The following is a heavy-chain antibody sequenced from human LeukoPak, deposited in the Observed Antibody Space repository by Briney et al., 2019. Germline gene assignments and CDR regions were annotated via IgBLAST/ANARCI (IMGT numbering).Heavy chain of an antibody. CDR2: IYYSGGT. J-gene: IGHJ4*02. Sequence: SQTLSLTCTVSGGSISSGGYYWIWIRQHPGKGMEWIGDIYYSGGTYYNPSLKSRVTISVDTSKNQFSLKLSSVTAADTAVYYCARAAGRYELLGYVDYWGQGTLVTVSS. CDR1: GGSISSGGYY. D-gene: IGHD1-26*01. V-gene: IGHV4-31*03. CDR3: ARAAGRYELLGYVDY.